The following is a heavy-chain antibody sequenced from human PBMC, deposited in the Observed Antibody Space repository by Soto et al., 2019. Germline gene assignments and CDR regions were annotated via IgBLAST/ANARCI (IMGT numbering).Heavy chain of an antibody. CDR2: TYYRSKWYN. J-gene: IGHJ6*02. CDR1: GDSVSSNSAA. Sequence: PSQTLSLTCAISGDSVSSNSAAWNWIRQSPSRGLEWLGRTYYRSKWYNDYAVSVKSRITINPDTSKNQFALQLNSVTPEDTAVYYCARFREWFGEPSSFRYYCGMDVWGQGTTVTVCS. V-gene: IGHV6-1*01. CDR3: ARFREWFGEPSSFRYYCGMDV. D-gene: IGHD3-10*01.